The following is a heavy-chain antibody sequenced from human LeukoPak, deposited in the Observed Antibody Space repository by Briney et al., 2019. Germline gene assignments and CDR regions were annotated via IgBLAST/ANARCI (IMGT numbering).Heavy chain of an antibody. Sequence: GSLRLSCAASGFTFSSYVMYWVRQAPGKGLEWVAVISYDGSNKYYADSVKGRFTISRDNSKNTLYLQMNSLRAEDTAVYYCARDYGDYYFDGGSQGTLVTVPS. V-gene: IGHV3-30-3*01. CDR1: GFTFSSYV. J-gene: IGHJ4*02. CDR3: ARDYGDYYFDG. CDR2: ISYDGSNK. D-gene: IGHD4-17*01.